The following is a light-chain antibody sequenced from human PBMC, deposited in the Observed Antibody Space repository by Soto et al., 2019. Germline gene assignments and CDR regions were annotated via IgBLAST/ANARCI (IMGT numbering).Light chain of an antibody. CDR1: QSVSGN. J-gene: IGKJ1*01. Sequence: EIVMTQSPATLSVSPGERATLSCRASQSVSGNLAWYQQKPGQAPRLLIYGASTGATGIPARFSGSGSGTEFTLTISSLQSEYFAVYYCQQYNNWPPTFGQGTKVEIK. CDR2: GAS. V-gene: IGKV3-15*01. CDR3: QQYNNWPPT.